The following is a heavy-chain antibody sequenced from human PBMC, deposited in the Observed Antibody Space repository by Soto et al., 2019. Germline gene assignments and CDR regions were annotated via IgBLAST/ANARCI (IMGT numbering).Heavy chain of an antibody. J-gene: IGHJ6*02. CDR3: ARGPVLLWFGELLPTNYYYYGMDV. V-gene: IGHV1-8*01. CDR2: MNPNSGNT. D-gene: IGHD3-10*01. CDR1: GYTFTSYD. Sequence: ASVKVSCKASGYTFTSYDINWVRQATGQGLEWMGWMNPNSGNTGYAQKFQGRVTMTRNTSISTAYMELSSLRSEDTAVYYCARGPVLLWFGELLPTNYYYYGMDVWGQGTTVTVS.